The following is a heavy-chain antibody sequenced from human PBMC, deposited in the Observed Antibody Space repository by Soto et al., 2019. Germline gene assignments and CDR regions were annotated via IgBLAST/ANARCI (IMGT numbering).Heavy chain of an antibody. CDR1: GYTFTGYY. CDR3: ARESVGGYSYGSNPYYYYGMDV. D-gene: IGHD5-18*01. J-gene: IGHJ6*02. Sequence: ASVKVSCKASGYTFTGYYMHWVRQAPGQGLEWMGWINPNSGGTNYAQKFQGWVTMTRDTSISTAYMELSRLRSDDTAVYYCARESVGGYSYGSNPYYYYGMDVWGQGTTVTVSS. V-gene: IGHV1-2*04. CDR2: INPNSGGT.